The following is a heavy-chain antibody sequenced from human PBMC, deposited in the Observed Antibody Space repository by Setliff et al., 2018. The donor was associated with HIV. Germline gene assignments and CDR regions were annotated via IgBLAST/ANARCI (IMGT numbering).Heavy chain of an antibody. CDR3: ARVHSGSYYVRRDDAFDI. Sequence: SETLSLTCTVSGGSISSYFWSWIRQPPGKGLEWIGYIYTNGSTNYNPSLKSRVTISVDTSKNQFSLKLSSVTAADTAVYYCARVHSGSYYVRRDDAFDIWGQGTMVTVSS. J-gene: IGHJ3*02. CDR2: IYTNGST. D-gene: IGHD1-26*01. V-gene: IGHV4-59*01. CDR1: GGSISSYF.